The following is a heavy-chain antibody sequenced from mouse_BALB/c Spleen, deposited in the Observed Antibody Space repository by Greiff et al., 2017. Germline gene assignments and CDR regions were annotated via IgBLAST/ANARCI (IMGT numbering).Heavy chain of an antibody. J-gene: IGHJ4*01. CDR1: GYAFSSSW. D-gene: IGHD2-1*01. CDR3: AREGGNYVMDY. Sequence: QVQLQQSGPELVKPGASVKISCKASGYAFSSSWMNWVKQRPGQGLEWIGRIYPGDGDTNYNGKFKGKATLTADKSSSTAYMQLSSLTSVDSAVYFCAREGGNYVMDYWGQGTSVTVSS. CDR2: IYPGDGDT. V-gene: IGHV1-82*01.